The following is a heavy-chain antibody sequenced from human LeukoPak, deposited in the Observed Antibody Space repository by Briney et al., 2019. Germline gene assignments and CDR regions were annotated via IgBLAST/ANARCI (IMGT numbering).Heavy chain of an antibody. CDR1: GGSISSGDYY. V-gene: IGHV4-30-4*01. D-gene: IGHD3-22*01. Sequence: PSQTLSLTCTVSGGSISSGDYYWSWIRQPPGKGLEWIGYIYYSGGTYYNPSLKSRVTISVDTSKNQFSLKLSSVTAADTAVYYCASSGRVVVIDYWGQGTLVTVSS. J-gene: IGHJ4*02. CDR3: ASSGRVVVIDY. CDR2: IYYSGGT.